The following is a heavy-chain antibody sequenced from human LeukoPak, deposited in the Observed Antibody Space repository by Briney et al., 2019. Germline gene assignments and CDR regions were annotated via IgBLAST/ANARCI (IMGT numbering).Heavy chain of an antibody. D-gene: IGHD2-8*01. CDR1: GYTFTGYY. CDR2: INPNSGGT. J-gene: IGHJ4*02. V-gene: IGHV1-2*02. CDR3: GRSYYCTNGVCYTAIDY. Sequence: ASVKVSCKASGYTFTGYYMHWVRQAPGQGLEWMGWINPNSGGTNYAQKFQGRVTMTRNTSISTAYMELSRLRSDDTAVYYCGRSYYCTNGVCYTAIDYWGQGTLVTVS.